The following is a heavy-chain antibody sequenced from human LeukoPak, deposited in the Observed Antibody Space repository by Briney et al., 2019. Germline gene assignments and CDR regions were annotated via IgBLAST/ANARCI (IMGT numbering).Heavy chain of an antibody. J-gene: IGHJ3*02. V-gene: IGHV1-8*01. D-gene: IGHD3-9*01. CDR1: GCTFTSYD. CDR3: ARSPVYYDILTGSHRDAFDI. Sequence: VSVKVSCKASGCTFTSYDINWVRQATGQGLEWMGWMNPNSGNTGYAQKFQGRVTMTRNTSISTAYMELSSLRSEDTAVYYCARSPVYYDILTGSHRDAFDIWGQGTMVTVSS. CDR2: MNPNSGNT.